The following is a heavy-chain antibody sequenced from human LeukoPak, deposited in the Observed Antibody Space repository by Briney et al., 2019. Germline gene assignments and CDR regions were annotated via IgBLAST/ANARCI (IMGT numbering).Heavy chain of an antibody. CDR1: GGSISNYY. CDR3: ARDGPDGYTYGHYYYYIDV. Sequence: SETLSLTCTVSGGSISNYYWAWIRQPAEKGLEWLGRIHRSGKTNYNPSLNSRVTMSVDTSKNQFSLELSSVTAADTAVYYCARDGPDGYTYGHYYYYIDVWGKGTTVTVSS. V-gene: IGHV4-4*07. D-gene: IGHD5-18*01. J-gene: IGHJ6*03. CDR2: IHRSGKT.